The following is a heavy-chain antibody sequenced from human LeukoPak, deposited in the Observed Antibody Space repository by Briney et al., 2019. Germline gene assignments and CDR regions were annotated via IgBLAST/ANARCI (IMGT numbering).Heavy chain of an antibody. CDR3: ARRPPALYCGSDCSYFDY. CDR2: IYYSGST. D-gene: IGHD2-21*02. V-gene: IGHV4-59*08. Sequence: PSETLSLTCTVSGGSISSYYWSWIRQPPGKGLEWIGYIYYSGSTNYNPSLKSRVTISVDTSKNQFSLKLSSVTAADTAVYYCARRPPALYCGSDCSYFDYWGQGTLVTVSS. J-gene: IGHJ4*02. CDR1: GGSISSYY.